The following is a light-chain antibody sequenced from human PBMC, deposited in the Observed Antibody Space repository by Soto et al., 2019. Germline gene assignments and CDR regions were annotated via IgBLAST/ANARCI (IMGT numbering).Light chain of an antibody. CDR1: QSISSW. V-gene: IGKV1-5*01. J-gene: IGKJ5*01. Sequence: DIQMTQSPSTLSASVGDRVTINCRASQSISSWLAWYQQKPGKAPKLMIYDASSLESGVPSRFSGSGSGTEFTLTISSLQPDDVATYYCQQYNSYPITFGQGTRLEIK. CDR3: QQYNSYPIT. CDR2: DAS.